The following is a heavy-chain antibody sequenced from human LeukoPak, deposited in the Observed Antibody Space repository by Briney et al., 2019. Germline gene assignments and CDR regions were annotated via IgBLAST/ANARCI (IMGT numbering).Heavy chain of an antibody. D-gene: IGHD3-16*01. CDR2: ISYDGSNR. Sequence: QSGGSLRLSCAASGFTFSNYGMHWVRQAPGKGLEWVAVISYDGSNRYYGDSVKGRFTISRDNSKNTLNLQMNSLRAEDTAVYYCAKVVGDGTYYYYGVDVWGQGTTVTVSS. CDR1: GFTFSNYG. J-gene: IGHJ6*02. CDR3: AKVVGDGTYYYYGVDV. V-gene: IGHV3-30*18.